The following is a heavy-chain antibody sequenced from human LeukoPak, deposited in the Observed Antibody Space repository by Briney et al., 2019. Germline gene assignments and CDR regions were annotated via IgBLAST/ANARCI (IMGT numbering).Heavy chain of an antibody. CDR1: GGSISSSSYY. CDR3: AREVHIVVVTASRIENWFDP. J-gene: IGHJ5*02. D-gene: IGHD2-21*02. CDR2: IYYSGST. V-gene: IGHV4-39*02. Sequence: SETLSLTCTVSGGSISSSSYYWGWIRQPPGKGLEWIGSIYYSGSTYYNPSLKSRVTISVDTSKNQFSLKLSSVTAADTAVYYCAREVHIVVVTASRIENWFDPWGQGTLVTVSS.